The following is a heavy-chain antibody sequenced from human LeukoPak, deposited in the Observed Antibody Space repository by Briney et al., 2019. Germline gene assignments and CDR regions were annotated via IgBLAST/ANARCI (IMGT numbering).Heavy chain of an antibody. CDR3: AKGYSGYDPTCMDV. D-gene: IGHD5-12*01. Sequence: PSETLSLTCAVYGGSFSSYYWSWIRQPPGKGLEWIGYIFYSGSTNYNPSLKSRVTISVDTSKNQFSLRLSSVTAADTAVYYCAKGYSGYDPTCMDVWGQGTTVTVSS. J-gene: IGHJ6*02. CDR2: IFYSGST. V-gene: IGHV4-59*01. CDR1: GGSFSSYY.